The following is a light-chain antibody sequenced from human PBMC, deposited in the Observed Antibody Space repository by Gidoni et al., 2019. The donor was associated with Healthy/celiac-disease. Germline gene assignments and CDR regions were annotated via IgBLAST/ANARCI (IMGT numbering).Light chain of an antibody. V-gene: IGLV2-14*03. CDR2: DVS. CDR1: SSDVGGYNF. Sequence: QSALTQPASVSGSPGQSFTTSCTGTSSDVGGYNFVSWYQQHPGKAPKLMIYDVSNRPSGVSNRFSGSKSGNTASLTISGLQAEDEADYYCSSYTSSSTYVFGTGTKVTVL. CDR3: SSYTSSSTYV. J-gene: IGLJ1*01.